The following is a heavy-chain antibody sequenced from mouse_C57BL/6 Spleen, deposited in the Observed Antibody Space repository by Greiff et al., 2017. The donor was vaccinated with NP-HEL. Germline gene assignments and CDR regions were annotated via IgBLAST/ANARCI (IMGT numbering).Heavy chain of an antibody. D-gene: IGHD2-5*01. CDR1: GFTFSDYY. CDR3: ARASYYSNSAWFAY. Sequence: EVQLVESEGGLVQPGSSMKLSCTASGFTFSDYYMAWVRQVPEKGLEWVANINYDGSSTYYLDSLKSRFIISRDNAKNILYLQMSSLKSEDTATYYCARASYYSNSAWFAYWGQGTLVTVSA. J-gene: IGHJ3*01. CDR2: INYDGSST. V-gene: IGHV5-16*01.